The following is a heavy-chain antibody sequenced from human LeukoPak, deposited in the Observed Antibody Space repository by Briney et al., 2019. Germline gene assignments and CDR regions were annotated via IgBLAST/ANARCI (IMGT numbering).Heavy chain of an antibody. J-gene: IGHJ6*03. CDR1: VYSISSNYY. D-gene: IGHD4-17*01. V-gene: IGHV4-38-2*02. CDR2: IYHSGST. CDR3: ARGRDYGDAPYYYYYYMDV. Sequence: SETLSLTCSVSVYSISSNYYWVWIRQPPGKGLEWVGSIYHSGSTNYNPSLKSRVTISVDTSKNQFSLKLSSVTAADTAVYYCARGRDYGDAPYYYYYYMDVWGKGTTVTVSS.